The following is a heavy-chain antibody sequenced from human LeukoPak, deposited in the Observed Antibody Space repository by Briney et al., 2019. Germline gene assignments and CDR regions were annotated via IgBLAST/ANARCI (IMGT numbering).Heavy chain of an antibody. CDR3: ARDRPSGGYCSGGSCFFDY. CDR2: ITPIFGTA. V-gene: IGHV1-69*05. Sequence: SVKVSCKASGGTFSSYAISWVRQAPGQGLEWMGRITPIFGTANYAQKFQGRVTITTDESTSTAYMELSSLRSEDTAVYYCARDRPSGGYCSGGSCFFDYWGQGTLVTVSS. D-gene: IGHD2-15*01. CDR1: GGTFSSYA. J-gene: IGHJ4*02.